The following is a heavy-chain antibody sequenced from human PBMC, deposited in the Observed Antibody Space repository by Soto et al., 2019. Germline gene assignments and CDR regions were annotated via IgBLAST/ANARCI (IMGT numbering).Heavy chain of an antibody. Sequence: ASVKVSCKVSGYTLAELSMHWVRQAPGKGLEWMGGFDPEDGETVNTQNFQGRVTMTEDTSTDTAYMELSSLRSEDTAVYYCATLRPYYDSGSYFFDYWGQGTLVTVSS. CDR1: GYTLAELS. J-gene: IGHJ4*02. V-gene: IGHV1-24*01. CDR3: ATLRPYYDSGSYFFDY. CDR2: FDPEDGET. D-gene: IGHD3-10*01.